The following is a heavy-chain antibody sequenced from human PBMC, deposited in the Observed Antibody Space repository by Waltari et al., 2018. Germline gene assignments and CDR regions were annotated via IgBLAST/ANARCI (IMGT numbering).Heavy chain of an antibody. CDR3: TTRDV. CDR1: GFSFRTST. V-gene: IGHV3-15*05. Sequence: EVQLVESGGGLVKPGGSLRLSCAASGFSFRTSTMHWVRQAPGKGLEWVGHIKSQSDGGTTVYAAPVKGRFTISRDDSKKTVFLQMNSLKSEDTAVYYCTTRDVWGNGSTVIISS. J-gene: IGHJ6*04. CDR2: IKSQSDGGTT.